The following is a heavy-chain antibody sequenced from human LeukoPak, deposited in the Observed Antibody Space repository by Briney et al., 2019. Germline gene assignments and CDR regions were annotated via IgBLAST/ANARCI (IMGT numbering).Heavy chain of an antibody. CDR3: ARLSITNSLHLYYFDF. CDR2: IYPCDSDT. CDR1: GYSFSSYW. J-gene: IGHJ4*02. V-gene: IGHV5-51*01. Sequence: GESLKISCKGSGYSFSSYWIGWVRQMPGKGLEWMGIIYPCDSDTRYSPSFQGQVTISADKSISTAYLQWSSLKASDTALYFCARLSITNSLHLYYFDFWGQGTLVTVSS. D-gene: IGHD1-20*01.